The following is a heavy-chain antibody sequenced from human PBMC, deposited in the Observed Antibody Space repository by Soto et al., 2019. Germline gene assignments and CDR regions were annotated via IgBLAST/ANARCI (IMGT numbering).Heavy chain of an antibody. CDR1: GGCMSSRMYD. CDR2: IYYSGST. J-gene: IGHJ3*02. Sequence: PSDTLALSCTLSGGCMSSRMYDLGLIRQPPGKGLEWIGSIYYSGSTYYNPSLKSRVTISVDTSKNQFSLKLSSVTAADTAVYYCARSRGYSGYDLPPDAFDIWGQGTMVTVSS. D-gene: IGHD5-12*01. CDR3: ARSRGYSGYDLPPDAFDI. V-gene: IGHV4-39*01.